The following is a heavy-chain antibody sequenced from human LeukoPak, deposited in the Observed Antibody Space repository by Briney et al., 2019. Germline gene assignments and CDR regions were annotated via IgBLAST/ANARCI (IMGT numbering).Heavy chain of an antibody. V-gene: IGHV4-30-2*01. J-gene: IGHJ6*03. Sequence: SQTLSLTCTVSGGSISSGGYYWSWIRQPPGKGLEWIGYIYHSGSTYYNPSLKSRVTISVDRSKNQFSLKLSSVTAADTAVYYCAKAPYDFWSGFVYYMDVWGKGTTVTVSS. D-gene: IGHD3-3*01. CDR3: AKAPYDFWSGFVYYMDV. CDR2: IYHSGST. CDR1: GGSISSGGYY.